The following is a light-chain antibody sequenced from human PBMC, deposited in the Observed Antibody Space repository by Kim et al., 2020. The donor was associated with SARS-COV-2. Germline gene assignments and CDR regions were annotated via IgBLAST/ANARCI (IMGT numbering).Light chain of an antibody. CDR3: QQYVNLPYS. CDR1: QDIINS. CDR2: DAS. Sequence: DIQMTQSPSSLSASVGDRVTITCRASQDIINSLHWYQHKPGKAPKLLIYDASNLETGVPSRFSGSGSGTSFTFTITSLQPEDVATYYCQQYVNLPYSFGHGTKLEI. J-gene: IGKJ2*03. V-gene: IGKV1-33*01.